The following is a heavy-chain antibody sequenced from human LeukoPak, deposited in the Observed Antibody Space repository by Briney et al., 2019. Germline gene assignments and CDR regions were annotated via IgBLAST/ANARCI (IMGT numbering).Heavy chain of an antibody. D-gene: IGHD2-2*01. V-gene: IGHV3-7*05. Sequence: GGSLRLSCAASGFTFSSYWMSWVRQAPGEGLEWVANIKQDGSEKYYVDSVKGRFTISRDNAKDSLYLQMNSLRAEDTAVCYCARDQRYCSSSSCPWEPFDYWGQGTLVTVSS. CDR2: IKQDGSEK. J-gene: IGHJ4*02. CDR3: ARDQRYCSSSSCPWEPFDY. CDR1: GFTFSSYW.